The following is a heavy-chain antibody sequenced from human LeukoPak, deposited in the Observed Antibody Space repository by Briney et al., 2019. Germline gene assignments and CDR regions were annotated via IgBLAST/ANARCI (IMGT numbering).Heavy chain of an antibody. CDR1: GFTFSSFG. V-gene: IGHV3-30*18. J-gene: IGHJ6*02. Sequence: PGGSLRLSCAASGFTFSSFGVHWVRQAPGKGLEWVAVISYDGSNKYHADSVKGRFTISRDNSKNTLYLQMNSLRAEDTAVYYCAKDIDYYYGMDVWGQGTTVTVSS. CDR3: AKDIDYYYGMDV. CDR2: ISYDGSNK.